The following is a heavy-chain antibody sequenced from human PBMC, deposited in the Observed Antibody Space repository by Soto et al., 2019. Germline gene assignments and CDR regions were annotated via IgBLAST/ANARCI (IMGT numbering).Heavy chain of an antibody. D-gene: IGHD6-13*01. CDR1: GFTFSSYG. CDR2: MSSDGSNK. CDR3: AKEIAAAKATNYYYSGLDV. V-gene: IGHV3-30*18. Sequence: QVQLVESGGGVVQPGRSLRLSCAASGFTFSSYGMHWVRQAPGKGLEWVAVMSSDGSNKYYAESVKGRFTISRDNSKNALYLQMNSLRAEDTAVYYYAKEIAAAKATNYYYSGLDVWGQGTTVTVSS. J-gene: IGHJ6*02.